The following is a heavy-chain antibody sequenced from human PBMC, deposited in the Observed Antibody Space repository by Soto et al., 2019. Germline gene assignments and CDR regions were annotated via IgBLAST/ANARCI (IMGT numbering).Heavy chain of an antibody. CDR2: IHNTGST. Sequence: GGSLRLSCAASGVTVNSNYLTGVRQAPGKGLEWVSVIHNTGSTYYADSVKGRFTISRDNSKNTLYLQMNSLRAEDTAVYYCARGLPNYYLDYWGQGTLVTVSS. J-gene: IGHJ4*02. D-gene: IGHD5-12*01. CDR3: ARGLPNYYLDY. CDR1: GVTVNSNY. V-gene: IGHV3-53*01.